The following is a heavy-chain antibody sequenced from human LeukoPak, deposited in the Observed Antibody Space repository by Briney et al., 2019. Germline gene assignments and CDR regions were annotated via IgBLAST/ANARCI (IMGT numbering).Heavy chain of an antibody. D-gene: IGHD1-20*01. Sequence: SQSLSLTCTVSGDSFSSANYYWTWVRQPPGKGLEWIGYVYYDGSTYYHPSLQSRLAISVDTSKNQFSLNLTSVTAADTAVYYCVRGLTGYSYFFDHWGQGALVTVSS. CDR1: GDSFSSANYY. J-gene: IGHJ4*02. V-gene: IGHV4-30-4*08. CDR2: VYYDGST. CDR3: VRGLTGYSYFFDH.